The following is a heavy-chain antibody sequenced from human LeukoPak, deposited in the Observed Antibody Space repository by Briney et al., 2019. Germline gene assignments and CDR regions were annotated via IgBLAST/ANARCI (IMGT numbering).Heavy chain of an antibody. D-gene: IGHD2-2*01. CDR2: IISIFGTA. V-gene: IGHV1-69*13. Sequence: SVKVSCKASGGTFSSYAISWVRQAPGQGLEWMGGIISIFGTANYAQKFQGRVTITADESTSTAYMELSSLRSEDTAVYYCARALVVPAAIWFDPWGQGTLVTVSS. J-gene: IGHJ5*02. CDR3: ARALVVPAAIWFDP. CDR1: GGTFSSYA.